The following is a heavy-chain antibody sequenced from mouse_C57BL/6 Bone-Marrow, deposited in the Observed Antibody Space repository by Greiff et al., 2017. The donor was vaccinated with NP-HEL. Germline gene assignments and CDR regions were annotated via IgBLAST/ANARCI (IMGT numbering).Heavy chain of an antibody. CDR3: ARKEGYGNYGFAY. V-gene: IGHV14-3*01. CDR2: IDPANGNT. Sequence: VHVKQSVAELVRPGASVKLSCTASGFNIKNTYMHWVKQRPEQGLEWIGRIDPANGNTKYAPKFQGKATITADTSSNTAYLQLSSLTSEDTAIYYWARKEGYGNYGFAYWGQGTLVTVSA. D-gene: IGHD2-1*01. J-gene: IGHJ3*01. CDR1: GFNIKNTY.